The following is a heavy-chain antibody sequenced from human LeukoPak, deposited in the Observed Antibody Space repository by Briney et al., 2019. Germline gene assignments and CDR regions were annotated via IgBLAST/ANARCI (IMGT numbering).Heavy chain of an antibody. J-gene: IGHJ5*02. CDR2: MYYTGNT. CDR1: GGSITSYY. Sequence: SSETLSLTCTVSGGSITSYYWSWIRQPPGKGPEWIGYMYYTGNTNYNPSLKSRVTTSVDTSKNQFSLKLTSVTAADTAVYYCARSPSGTSSRWFDRWGQGTLVTVSS. V-gene: IGHV4-59*12. CDR3: ARSPSGTSSRWFDR. D-gene: IGHD1-26*01.